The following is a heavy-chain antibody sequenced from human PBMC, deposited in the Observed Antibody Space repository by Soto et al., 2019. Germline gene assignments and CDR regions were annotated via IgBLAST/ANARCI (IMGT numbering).Heavy chain of an antibody. V-gene: IGHV1-18*01. CDR1: GYTFTSYG. Sequence: ASVKVSCKASGYTFTSYGISWVRQAPGQGLEWMGWISAYNGNTNYAQKLQGRVTMTTDTSTSTAYMELRSLRSDDTAVYYCARDRGLLLWFGELLSRYYYGMDVWGQGTTVTVSS. CDR2: ISAYNGNT. D-gene: IGHD3-10*01. J-gene: IGHJ6*02. CDR3: ARDRGLLLWFGELLSRYYYGMDV.